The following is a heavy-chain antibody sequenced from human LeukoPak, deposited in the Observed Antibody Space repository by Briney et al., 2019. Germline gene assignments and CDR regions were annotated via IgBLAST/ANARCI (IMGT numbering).Heavy chain of an antibody. CDR2: INPNSGGT. J-gene: IGHJ4*02. D-gene: IGHD2-15*01. Sequence: ASVKVSCKASGYTFTGYYMHWVRQAPGQGLEWMGWINPNSGGTNYAQKFQGRVTMTRDTSISTAYMELSRLRSDDTAVYYCARVGGYCSGGSCYGDIGYWGQGTLVTVSS. CDR1: GYTFTGYY. CDR3: ARVGGYCSGGSCYGDIGY. V-gene: IGHV1-2*02.